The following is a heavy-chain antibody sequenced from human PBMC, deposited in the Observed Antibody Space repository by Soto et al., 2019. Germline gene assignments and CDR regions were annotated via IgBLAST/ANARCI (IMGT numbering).Heavy chain of an antibody. V-gene: IGHV4-30-2*01. CDR2: IYHSGST. CDR3: AGGIAARPLGY. J-gene: IGHJ4*02. Sequence: PSETLSLTCAVSGGSIGSGGYSWSWIRQPPGKGLEWIGYIYHSGSTYYNPSLKSRVTISVDRSKNQFSLKLSSVTAADTAVYYCAGGIAARPLGYWGQGTLVTVSS. CDR1: GGSIGSGGYS. D-gene: IGHD6-6*01.